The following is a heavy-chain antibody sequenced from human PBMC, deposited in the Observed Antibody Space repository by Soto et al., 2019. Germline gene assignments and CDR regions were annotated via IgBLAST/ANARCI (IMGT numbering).Heavy chain of an antibody. J-gene: IGHJ6*02. CDR2: ISYDGSNK. V-gene: IGHV3-30-3*01. D-gene: IGHD3-10*01. CDR1: GFTFSSYA. Sequence: QVQLVESGGGVVQPGRSLRLSCAASGFTFSSYAMHSVRQAPGKGLEWVAVISYDGSNKYYADSVKGRFTISRDNSKNTMYLQMNSLRAEDTAVDYCARDHGLLWFGELLGGMDVWGQGTTVTVSS. CDR3: ARDHGLLWFGELLGGMDV.